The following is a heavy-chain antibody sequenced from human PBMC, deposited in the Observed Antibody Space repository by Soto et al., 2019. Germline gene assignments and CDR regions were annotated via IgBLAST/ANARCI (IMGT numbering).Heavy chain of an antibody. Sequence: EVQLVESGGGLVKPGGSLRLSCAASGFTFSSYSMNWVRQAPGKGLEWVSSISSSSSYIYYADSVKGRFTISRDNAKNSLYLQINSLRAEDTAVYYCAARDPYSSSWYWGQGTLVTVSS. V-gene: IGHV3-21*01. D-gene: IGHD6-13*01. CDR3: AARDPYSSSWY. J-gene: IGHJ4*02. CDR2: ISSSSSYI. CDR1: GFTFSSYS.